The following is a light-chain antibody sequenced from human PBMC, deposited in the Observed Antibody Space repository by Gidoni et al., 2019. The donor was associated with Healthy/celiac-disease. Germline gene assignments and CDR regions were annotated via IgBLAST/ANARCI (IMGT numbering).Light chain of an antibody. Sequence: DIVGAQAPLPLPGTPGEPAAISGRSSQSLRHSNGYNYLDWYLQKPGQPPPLLLYLGSNRASGVPARFCGSGSCTAFTLHISSVVAADVVVYYCIQPLHTPRFTFGPGTKVDIK. CDR1: QSLRHSNGYNY. J-gene: IGKJ3*01. V-gene: IGKV2-28*01. CDR2: LGS. CDR3: IQPLHTPRFT.